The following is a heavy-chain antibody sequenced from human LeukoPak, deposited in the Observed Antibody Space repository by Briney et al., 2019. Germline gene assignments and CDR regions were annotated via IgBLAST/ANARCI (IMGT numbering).Heavy chain of an antibody. D-gene: IGHD3-22*01. CDR3: AIYLDSTGYYSYNY. Sequence: GGSLRLSCAASGFPFNNYGIHWVRQAPGKGLEWVAVISYDGSNKYYAESVKGRFTISRDNSKNTLYLHMNSLRAGDTAIYYCAIYLDSTGYYSYNYWGQGNLVTVSS. CDR2: ISYDGSNK. J-gene: IGHJ4*02. V-gene: IGHV3-30*03. CDR1: GFPFNNYG.